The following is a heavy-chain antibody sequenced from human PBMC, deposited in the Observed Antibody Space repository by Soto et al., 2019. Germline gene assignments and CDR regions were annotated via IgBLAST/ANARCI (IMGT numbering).Heavy chain of an antibody. J-gene: IGHJ6*02. CDR2: IIPFFQAP. D-gene: IGHD2-15*01. V-gene: IGHV1-69*13. CDR1: GGNFSKYA. CDR3: AKSRIPTPPRVGMDV. Sequence: VASVKVSCKASGGNFSKYAISWVRQAPGQGLEWMGGIIPFFQAPNYAQRFQGRVTITADESTTTVYMEMSSLRSEDTALYYCAKSRIPTPPRVGMDVWGQGTKVTVSS.